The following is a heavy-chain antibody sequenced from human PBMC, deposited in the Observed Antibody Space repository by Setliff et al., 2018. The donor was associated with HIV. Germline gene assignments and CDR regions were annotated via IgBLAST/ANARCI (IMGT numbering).Heavy chain of an antibody. Sequence: GGSLRLSCAASGFTFSSYGMHWVRQAPGKGLEWVAVIWYDGSNKYYADSVKGRFTISRENAKNSLYLQMNNVRAGDTAVYYCTRELNGHTSSHYYFGLDVWGQGTTVTAP. J-gene: IGHJ6*02. D-gene: IGHD6-6*01. CDR1: GFTFSSYG. CDR2: IWYDGSNK. V-gene: IGHV3-33*08. CDR3: TRELNGHTSSHYYFGLDV.